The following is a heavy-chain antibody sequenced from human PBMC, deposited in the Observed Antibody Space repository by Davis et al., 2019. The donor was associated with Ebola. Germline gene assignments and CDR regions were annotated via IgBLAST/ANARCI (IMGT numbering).Heavy chain of an antibody. CDR3: ARDKASWRGLGDAFDI. D-gene: IGHD3-16*01. Sequence: PSETLSLTCTVSGGSISSGGYYWSWIRQHPGKGLEWIGYIYYSGSTYYNPSLKSRVTISVDTSKNQFSLKLSSVTAADTAVYYCARDKASWRGLGDAFDIWGQGTMVTVSS. CDR2: IYYSGST. CDR1: GGSISSGGYY. J-gene: IGHJ3*02. V-gene: IGHV4-31*03.